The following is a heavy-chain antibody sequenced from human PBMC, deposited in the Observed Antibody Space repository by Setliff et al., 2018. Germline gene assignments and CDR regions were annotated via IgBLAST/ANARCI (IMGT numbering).Heavy chain of an antibody. Sequence: GESLKISCKGSGYSFTSYWIVWVRQMPGRGLEWLGIVYPGDSDTRYNPSFQGQVTISVDKSIDTAYLQSSRLKASDSAIYYCARLIGSCSSSSCSGALDLWGQGTMVTVSS. J-gene: IGHJ3*01. D-gene: IGHD2-2*03. CDR2: VYPGDSDT. CDR3: ARLIGSCSSSSCSGALDL. V-gene: IGHV5-51*01. CDR1: GYSFTSYW.